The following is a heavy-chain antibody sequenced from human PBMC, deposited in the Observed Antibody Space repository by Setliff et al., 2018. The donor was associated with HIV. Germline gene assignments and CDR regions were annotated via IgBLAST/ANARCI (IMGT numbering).Heavy chain of an antibody. Sequence: PSETLSLTCTVSGGSISSYYWSWIRQPAGKGLEWIGRIYTSGSTNYNPSLKSRVTMSVDTSKNQFSLKLSSVTAADTAVYYCARGARDSSGYYHEAPGGYRMYRYFDLWGRGTLVTSPQ. V-gene: IGHV4-4*07. CDR1: GGSISSYY. CDR3: ARGARDSSGYYHEAPGGYRMYRYFDL. J-gene: IGHJ2*01. D-gene: IGHD3-22*01. CDR2: IYTSGST.